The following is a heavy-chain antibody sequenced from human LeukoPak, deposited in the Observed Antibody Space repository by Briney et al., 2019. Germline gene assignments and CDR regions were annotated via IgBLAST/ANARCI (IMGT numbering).Heavy chain of an antibody. CDR2: ISSSGSTI. CDR1: GFSFSSYS. CDR3: AREGGSSTSRHFDY. D-gene: IGHD2-2*01. J-gene: IGHJ4*02. Sequence: PGGSLRLSCAGSGFSFSSYSMNWVRQAPGKGLEWVSYISSSGSTIYYADSVKGRFTISRDNAKNSLYLQMNSLRAEDTAVYYCAREGGSSTSRHFDYWGQGTLVTVSS. V-gene: IGHV3-48*04.